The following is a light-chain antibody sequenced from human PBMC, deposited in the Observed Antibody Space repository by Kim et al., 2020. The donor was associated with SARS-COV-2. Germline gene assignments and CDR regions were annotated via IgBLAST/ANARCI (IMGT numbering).Light chain of an antibody. CDR3: QKYHSYST. CDR2: DGA. V-gene: IGKV1-5*01. CDR1: NSNVSW. J-gene: IGKJ1*01. Sequence: VSASCRASNSNVSWLDQYPHKPGKAPKLLTSDGASLDSGVLCRFSGSGSGTESTITLRSLQSADYDTYYGQKYHSYSTFGQGTKVDIK.